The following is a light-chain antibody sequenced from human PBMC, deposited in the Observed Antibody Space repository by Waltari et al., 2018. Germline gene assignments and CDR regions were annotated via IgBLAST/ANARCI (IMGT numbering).Light chain of an antibody. CDR1: QGLSKY. V-gene: IGKV1-27*01. J-gene: IGKJ3*01. CDR3: QQYANIPFS. CDR2: AAS. Sequence: DIQMTQSPSSLSASVGDRVTVTCRAIQGLSKYLAWYQQKPGKVPQLLIYAASTLQSGVPSRFSGRGSGTEFTLTISSLQPEDVATYYCQQYANIPFSFGPGTRVDTK.